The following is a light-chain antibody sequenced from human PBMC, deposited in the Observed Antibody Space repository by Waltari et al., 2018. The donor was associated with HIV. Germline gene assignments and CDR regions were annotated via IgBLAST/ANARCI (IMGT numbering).Light chain of an antibody. V-gene: IGLV1-44*01. CDR3: AAWDDSLNAWV. J-gene: IGLJ3*02. CDR2: SNN. Sequence: QSVLTQPPSASGTPGQRVTISCSGSSSNIGSNTVTWYQQLPGTAPKLLIYSNNKRPSGVPDRFYGSKSGTSASLAISGLQSEDEADYYCAAWDDSLNAWVFGGGTKLTVL. CDR1: SSNIGSNT.